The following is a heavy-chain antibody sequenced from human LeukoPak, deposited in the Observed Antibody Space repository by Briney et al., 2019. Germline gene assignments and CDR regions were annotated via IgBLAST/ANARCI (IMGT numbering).Heavy chain of an antibody. Sequence: ASVKVSCKASGYTFTGYYMSWVRQAPGQGLEWMGRINPYSGDTSYAQKFQGRVALTTDTSISTAYMDLSWLRSDDTAVYYCARDKGSGWLIDDYWGQGTLVTVSS. CDR2: INPYSGDT. CDR1: GYTFTGYY. D-gene: IGHD6-19*01. V-gene: IGHV1-2*06. J-gene: IGHJ4*02. CDR3: ARDKGSGWLIDDY.